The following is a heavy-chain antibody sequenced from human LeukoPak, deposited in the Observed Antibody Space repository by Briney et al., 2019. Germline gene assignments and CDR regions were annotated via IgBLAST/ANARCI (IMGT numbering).Heavy chain of an antibody. Sequence: SETLCLTCAVYGGSFSGHYWTWIRQPPGKGLQWIGEVNDRGSTNYNPSLKSRLTISEDKSKKQFSLRLPSVTAADTAVYYCARGVVSGRFGDYYYYMDVWGKGTTVTVSS. D-gene: IGHD3-16*01. CDR3: ARGVVSGRFGDYYYYMDV. V-gene: IGHV4-34*01. J-gene: IGHJ6*03. CDR2: VNDRGST. CDR1: GGSFSGHY.